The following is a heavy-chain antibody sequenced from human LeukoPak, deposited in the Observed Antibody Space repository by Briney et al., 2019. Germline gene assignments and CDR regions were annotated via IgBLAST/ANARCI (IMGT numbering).Heavy chain of an antibody. V-gene: IGHV5-51*01. Sequence: GESLKISCKSSGYSFTSYWIGWVRQMPGKGLEWVGIIYPDDSDTRYSPSFQGQVTISVDKSINTAYLQWSSLKASDTAMYYCAIFDFLFGEIDNWFDPWGQGTQVTVSS. CDR2: IYPDDSDT. D-gene: IGHD3-16*01. CDR1: GYSFTSYW. CDR3: AIFDFLFGEIDNWFDP. J-gene: IGHJ5*02.